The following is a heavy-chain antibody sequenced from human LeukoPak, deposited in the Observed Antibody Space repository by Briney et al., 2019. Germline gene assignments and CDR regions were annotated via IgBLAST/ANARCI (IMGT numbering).Heavy chain of an antibody. D-gene: IGHD1-26*01. CDR1: GFTFTSYS. CDR3: VRDLGGRSGH. Sequence: GGSLRPSCAASGFTFTSYSMNWVRQAPGKGLVWVSRINEDGSTTNYADSVKGRSTIFRDNAKNTLYLQMNSLRAEDTAVYYCVRDLGGRSGHWGQGTLVTVSS. V-gene: IGHV3-74*01. J-gene: IGHJ4*02. CDR2: INEDGSTT.